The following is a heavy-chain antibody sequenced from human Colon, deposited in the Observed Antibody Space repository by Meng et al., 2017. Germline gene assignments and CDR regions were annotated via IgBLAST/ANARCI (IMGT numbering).Heavy chain of an antibody. Sequence: QLQLQESGPGLVKPSEPLSLTCTISGGSITSTSSYWGWVRQPPGKGLEWIGSIYYRGSTNYNPSLKSRISMSVDMSKNQFSLKVNSVTAADTAIYYCVISSHNWGQGTLVTVSS. CDR2: IYYRGST. CDR3: VISSHN. V-gene: IGHV4-39*07. D-gene: IGHD3-3*02. J-gene: IGHJ4*02. CDR1: GGSITSTSSY.